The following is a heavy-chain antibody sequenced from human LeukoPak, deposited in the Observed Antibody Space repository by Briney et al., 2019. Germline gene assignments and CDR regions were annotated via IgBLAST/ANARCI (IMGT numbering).Heavy chain of an antibody. CDR3: ASGGYGTFDS. D-gene: IGHD5-12*01. V-gene: IGHV5-51*01. CDR2: IYPGDSDS. CDR1: GYTFNKYW. Sequence: GESLKISCQASGYTFNKYWIGWVRQMPGKGLEWMGIIYPGDSDSRYSPSSQGQVTISVDKSISTTYLQWSSLKASDTAMYYCASGGYGTFDSWGQGTLVTVSS. J-gene: IGHJ4*02.